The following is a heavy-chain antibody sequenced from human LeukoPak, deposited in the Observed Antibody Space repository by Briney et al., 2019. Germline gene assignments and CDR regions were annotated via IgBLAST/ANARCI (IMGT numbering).Heavy chain of an antibody. Sequence: ASVKVSCKASGYTFTGYYIHWVRQAPGQGLEWMGWINPNSGGTSYVQKFQGRVTMTRDTSISTAYMDLRSLRSDDTAVYYCATSQGATASEIALVTLDYWGQGTLVTVSS. V-gene: IGHV1-2*02. D-gene: IGHD4-17*01. CDR2: INPNSGGT. J-gene: IGHJ4*02. CDR3: ATSQGATASEIALVTLDY. CDR1: GYTFTGYY.